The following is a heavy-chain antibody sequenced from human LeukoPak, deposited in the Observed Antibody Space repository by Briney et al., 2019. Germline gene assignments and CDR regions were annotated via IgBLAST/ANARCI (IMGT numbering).Heavy chain of an antibody. D-gene: IGHD1-26*01. Sequence: PSETLSLACAVYGGSFSGYYWSWIRQPPGKGLEWIGEINHSGSTNYNPSLKSRVTISVDTPKNQFSLKLSSVTAADTAVYYCARGQAGWELLVWGQGTLVTVSS. J-gene: IGHJ4*02. CDR3: ARGQAGWELLV. CDR2: INHSGST. CDR1: GGSFSGYY. V-gene: IGHV4-34*01.